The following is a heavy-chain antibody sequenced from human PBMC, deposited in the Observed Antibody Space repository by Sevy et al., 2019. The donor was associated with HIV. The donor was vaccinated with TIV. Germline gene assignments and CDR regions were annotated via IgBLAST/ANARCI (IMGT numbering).Heavy chain of an antibody. V-gene: IGHV3-48*01. Sequence: GGSLTLSCAASGFTFSSYSMNWVRQAPGKGLEWVSYISSSSSTIYYADSVKGRFTISRDNAKNSLYLQMNSLRAEDTAVYYCASQGYCGGGSCSVLDYYYGMDVWGQGTTVTVSS. J-gene: IGHJ6*02. CDR1: GFTFSSYS. D-gene: IGHD2-15*01. CDR2: ISSSSSTI. CDR3: ASQGYCGGGSCSVLDYYYGMDV.